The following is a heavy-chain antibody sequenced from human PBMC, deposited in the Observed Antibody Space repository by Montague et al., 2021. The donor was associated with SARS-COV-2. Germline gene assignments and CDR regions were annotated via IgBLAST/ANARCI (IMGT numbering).Heavy chain of an antibody. CDR3: ARGKVDTAMVYYYYYYMDV. V-gene: IGHV1-8*01. Sequence: SVKVSCKASGYTFTSYDINWVRQATGQGLEWMGWVNPNSGNTGYAQKFQGRVTMTRNTSISTAYMELSSLRSEDTAVYYCARGKVDTAMVYYYYYYMDVWGKGTTVTVSS. D-gene: IGHD5-18*01. CDR1: GYTFTSYD. J-gene: IGHJ6*03. CDR2: VNPNSGNT.